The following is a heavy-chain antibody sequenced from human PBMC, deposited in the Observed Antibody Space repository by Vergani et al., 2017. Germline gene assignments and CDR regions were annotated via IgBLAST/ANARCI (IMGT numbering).Heavy chain of an antibody. Sequence: EVQLLESGGGLVQPGGSLRLSCAASGFTFSSYAMSWVRQAPGKGLEWVSAISGSGGRTYYAASGKGRFTISRDNSKNTLYLQMNSLRAEDTAVYYCANAELYGAFDYWGEGTLVTVSS. D-gene: IGHD4-17*01. V-gene: IGHV3-23*01. CDR3: ANAELYGAFDY. CDR2: ISGSGGRT. CDR1: GFTFSSYA. J-gene: IGHJ4*02.